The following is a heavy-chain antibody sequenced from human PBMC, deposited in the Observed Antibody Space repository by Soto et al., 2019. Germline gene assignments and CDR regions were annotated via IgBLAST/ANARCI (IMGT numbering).Heavy chain of an antibody. V-gene: IGHV1-69*04. CDR3: ARDWGEGLHQYYYGMDV. Sequence: ASVKVSCKASGGTFSSYTISWVRQAPGQGLEWMGRIIPILGIANYAQKFQGRVTITADKSTSTAYMELSSLRSEDTAVYYCARDWGEGLHQYYYGMDVWGQGTTVTV. D-gene: IGHD2-21*01. CDR1: GGTFSSYT. J-gene: IGHJ6*02. CDR2: IIPILGIA.